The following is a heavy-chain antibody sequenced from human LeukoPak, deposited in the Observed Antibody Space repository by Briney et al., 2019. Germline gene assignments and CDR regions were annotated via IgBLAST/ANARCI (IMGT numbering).Heavy chain of an antibody. CDR2: IYYSGST. Sequence: SETLSLTCTVSGASISGYHWSWIRQPPGKGLEWIGSIYYSGSTFYNPSLKSRVTISVDTSKNQFSLKLSSVTAADTAVYYCAVYYYDSSGYYGPFEYWGQGTLVTISS. D-gene: IGHD3-22*01. CDR3: AVYYYDSSGYYGPFEY. V-gene: IGHV4-59*04. J-gene: IGHJ4*02. CDR1: GASISGYH.